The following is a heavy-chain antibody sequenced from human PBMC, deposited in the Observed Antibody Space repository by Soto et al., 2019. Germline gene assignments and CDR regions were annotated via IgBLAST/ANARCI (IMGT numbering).Heavy chain of an antibody. D-gene: IGHD1-26*01. V-gene: IGHV1-69*06. J-gene: IGHJ5*01. CDR2: IIPIFGAT. CDR1: GGTFSSYA. Sequence: QVQLVQSGAEVKTPGSSVKVSCKASGGTFSSYAITWVRQAPGQGLDWMGEIIPIFGATNFAQKFQGRVTITADKSTTTAYLELSSLTSEDKAVYYCERMGGSFLDSWGQGTLVTVSS. CDR3: ERMGGSFLDS.